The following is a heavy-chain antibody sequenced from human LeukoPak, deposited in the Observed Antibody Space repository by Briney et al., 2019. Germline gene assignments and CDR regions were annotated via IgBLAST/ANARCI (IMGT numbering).Heavy chain of an antibody. CDR2: INHSGST. V-gene: IGHV4-34*01. CDR1: GGSFSGYY. CDR3: ARSRSRPRKTVNNRAYWYFDL. D-gene: IGHD4-17*01. J-gene: IGHJ2*01. Sequence: SETLSLTCAVYGGSFSGYYWSWIRQPPGKGLEWIGEINHSGSTNYNPSLKSRVTISVDTSKNQLAQKLSSVTAADKALDYFARSRSRPRKTVNNRAYWYFDLWGRGTLVTVSS.